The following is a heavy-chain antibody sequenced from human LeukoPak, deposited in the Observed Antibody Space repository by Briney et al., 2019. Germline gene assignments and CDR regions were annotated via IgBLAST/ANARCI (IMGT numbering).Heavy chain of an antibody. CDR2: MNPNSGNT. Sequence: ASVKVSCKASGYTFTSYDINWVRQATGQGLEWMGWMNPNSGNTGYAQKFQGRVTMTRNTSISTAYMELSSLRSEDTAVYYCARDGYYDFWSGSTQFNWFDPWGQGTLVTVSS. CDR1: GYTFTSYD. J-gene: IGHJ5*02. CDR3: ARDGYYDFWSGSTQFNWFDP. V-gene: IGHV1-8*01. D-gene: IGHD3-3*01.